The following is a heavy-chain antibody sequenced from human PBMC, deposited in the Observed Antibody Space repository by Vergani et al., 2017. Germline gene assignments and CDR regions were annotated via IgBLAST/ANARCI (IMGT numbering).Heavy chain of an antibody. V-gene: IGHV3-30*03. D-gene: IGHD1-14*01. J-gene: IGHJ5*02. CDR1: GFTFSSYG. CDR3: ARDLRLLYNRFDP. Sequence: QVQLVESGGGVVQPGRSLRLSCAASGFTFSSYGMHWVRQAPGKGLEWVAVISYDRSNKYYADSVKGRFTISRDNSKSTMYLQMNSLRDEDTGVYYCARDLRLLYNRFDPWGQGTLVTVSS. CDR2: ISYDRSNK.